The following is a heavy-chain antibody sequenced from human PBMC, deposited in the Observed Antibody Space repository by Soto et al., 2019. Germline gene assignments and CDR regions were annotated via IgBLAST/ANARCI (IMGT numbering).Heavy chain of an antibody. V-gene: IGHV1-46*01. Sequence: QVQLVQSGAEVKKPGASVKVSCKASGDTFTDYYIHWVRQAPGQGLEWMGTVNPSGGHTTYAQHSLXXXTXXRDTSTSTLYMELTSLTSEDTAVYYCARGGHVVVVTAALDYWGQGTLVTVSS. CDR2: VNPSGGHT. J-gene: IGHJ4*02. CDR1: GDTFTDYY. D-gene: IGHD2-21*02. CDR3: ARGGHVVVVTAALDY.